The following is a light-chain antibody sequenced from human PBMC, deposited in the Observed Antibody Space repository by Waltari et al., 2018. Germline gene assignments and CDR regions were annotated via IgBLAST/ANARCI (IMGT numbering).Light chain of an antibody. Sequence: SSVVTQPPSVSVAPGETATITCGGANIGTYSLHWYKQKAGQAPVLVIFYDRDRPSGIPDRFSGSNSGNTATLTISRVEAGDEARYYCHVWHPHVDPGVFGTGTEVTVL. CDR3: HVWHPHVDPGV. V-gene: IGLV3-21*04. CDR1: NIGTYS. J-gene: IGLJ1*01. CDR2: YDR.